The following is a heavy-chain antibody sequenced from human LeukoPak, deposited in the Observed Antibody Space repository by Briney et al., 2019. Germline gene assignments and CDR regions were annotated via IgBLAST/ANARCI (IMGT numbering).Heavy chain of an antibody. Sequence: SVKISFKSSGGPFDNYAINWVRQAPGQGLEWMGRIIPSLNRANYAQIRVTITADKSAATAYMELSGLRYEDTAVYYCARRTDRVDDAFDVWGQGTMVTVSS. J-gene: IGHJ3*01. CDR3: ARRTDRVDDAFDV. CDR1: GGPFDNYA. V-gene: IGHV1-69*04. CDR2: IIPSLNRA. D-gene: IGHD3/OR15-3a*01.